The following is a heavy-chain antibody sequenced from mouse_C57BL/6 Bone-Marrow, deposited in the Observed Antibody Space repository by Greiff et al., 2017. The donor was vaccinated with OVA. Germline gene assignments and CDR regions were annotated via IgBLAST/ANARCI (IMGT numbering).Heavy chain of an antibody. CDR1: GYTFTSYG. Sequence: VQLQQSGAELARPGASVKLSCKASGYTFTSYGISWVKQRTGQGLECIGEIYPRSGNTYYNEKFKGKATLTADKSSSTAYMELRSLTSEDSSVYFCAREGAPRDWGQGTTLTVSS. CDR3: AREGAPRD. J-gene: IGHJ2*01. CDR2: IYPRSGNT. V-gene: IGHV1-81*01.